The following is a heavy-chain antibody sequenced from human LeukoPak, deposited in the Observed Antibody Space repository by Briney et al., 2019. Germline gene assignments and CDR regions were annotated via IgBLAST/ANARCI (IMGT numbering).Heavy chain of an antibody. CDR1: GGSFSGYY. J-gene: IGHJ6*02. D-gene: IGHD3-9*01. Sequence: PSETLSLTCAVYGGSFSGYYWSWIRQPPGKGLEWIGEINHSGSTNYNPSLKSRVTISVDTSKNQFSLKLSSVTAADTAVYYCARAQLVINYYYGMDVWGQGTTVTVSS. CDR3: ARAQLVINYYYGMDV. V-gene: IGHV4-34*01. CDR2: INHSGST.